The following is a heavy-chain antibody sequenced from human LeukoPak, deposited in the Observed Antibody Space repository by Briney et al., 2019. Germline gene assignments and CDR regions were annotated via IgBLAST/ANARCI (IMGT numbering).Heavy chain of an antibody. V-gene: IGHV3-7*05. CDR3: ARGYYYALDG. CDR1: GFXFSGYW. CDR2: IKRDGSQK. Sequence: PGGSLRLSCAASGFXFSGYWMTWVRQAPRKGLEWVANIKRDGSQKNYVDSVKGRFTISRDNPKNSLYLQMNSLRTEDTAVYYCARGYYYALDGWGQGTTVTVSS. J-gene: IGHJ6*02.